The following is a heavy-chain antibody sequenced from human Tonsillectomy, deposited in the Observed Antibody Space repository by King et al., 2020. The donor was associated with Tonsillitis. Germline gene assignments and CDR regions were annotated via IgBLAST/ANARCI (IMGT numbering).Heavy chain of an antibody. D-gene: IGHD3-9*01. CDR3: ARVTYDILTGYYIDFFDS. CDR1: GFKFSSYT. Sequence: VQLVESGGGLVKPGGSLRLSCAASGFKFSSYTMHWVRQAPGKGLVWVSSISSSSTYIHYADSVKGRFTISRDNAKNSLYLQMNSLRAEDTAVYFCARVTYDILTGYYIDFFDSWGQGTLVTVSS. CDR2: ISSSSTYI. J-gene: IGHJ4*02. V-gene: IGHV3-21*01.